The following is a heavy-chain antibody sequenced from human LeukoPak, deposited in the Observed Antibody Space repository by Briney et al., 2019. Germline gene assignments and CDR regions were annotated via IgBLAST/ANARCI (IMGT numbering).Heavy chain of an antibody. CDR3: ARSDDYGDSTSYYYYYYYMDV. J-gene: IGHJ6*03. D-gene: IGHD4-17*01. CDR2: IIPIFGTA. V-gene: IGHV1-69*05. Sequence: GASVKVSCKASGYTFTGYYMHWVRQAPGQGLEWMGGIIPIFGTANYAQKFQGRVTITTDESTSTAYMELSSLRSEDTAVYYCARSDDYGDSTSYYYYYYYMDVWGKGTTVTVSS. CDR1: GYTFTGYY.